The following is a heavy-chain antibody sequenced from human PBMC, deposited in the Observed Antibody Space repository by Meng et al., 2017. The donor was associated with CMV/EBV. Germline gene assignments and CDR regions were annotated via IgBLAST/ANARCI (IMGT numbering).Heavy chain of an antibody. CDR2: ISYDGSNK. J-gene: IGHJ6*02. V-gene: IGHV3-30-3*01. CDR3: ARDITPSPVNYYYYYGMDV. Sequence: GGSLRLSCAASGFTFSSYAMHWVRQAPGKGLEWVALISYDGSNKYYADSVKGRFTISRDNSKNTLYLQMNSLRAEDTAVYYCARDITPSPVNYYYYYGMDVWGQGTTVTVSS. D-gene: IGHD3-16*02. CDR1: GFTFSSYA.